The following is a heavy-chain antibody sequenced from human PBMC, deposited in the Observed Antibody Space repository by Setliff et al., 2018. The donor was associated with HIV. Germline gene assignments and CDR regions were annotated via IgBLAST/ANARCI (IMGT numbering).Heavy chain of an antibody. D-gene: IGHD4-17*01. CDR2: ITSSGDKT. J-gene: IGHJ4*02. CDR1: EFIFSSYA. Sequence: GGSLRLSCAASEFIFSSYAMSWVRQAPGKGLQWVSGITSSGDKTYSADSVKGRFTISRDNSGNILFLQMNSLRVEDTAVYYCARGHYGAWGQGTLVTVSS. CDR3: ARGHYGA. V-gene: IGHV3-23*01.